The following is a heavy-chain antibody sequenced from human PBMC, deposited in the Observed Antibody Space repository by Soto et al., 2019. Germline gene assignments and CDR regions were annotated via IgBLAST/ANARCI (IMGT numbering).Heavy chain of an antibody. CDR3: ARDRLISGSYYDAFDI. CDR2: ISSSSSYI. D-gene: IGHD1-26*01. J-gene: IGHJ3*02. CDR1: GFTFSSYS. Sequence: GGSPRLSCAASGFTFSSYSMNWVRQAPGKGLEWVSSISSSSSYIYYADSVKGRFTISRDNAKNSLYLQMNSLRAEDTAVYYCARDRLISGSYYDAFDIWGQGTMVTVSS. V-gene: IGHV3-21*01.